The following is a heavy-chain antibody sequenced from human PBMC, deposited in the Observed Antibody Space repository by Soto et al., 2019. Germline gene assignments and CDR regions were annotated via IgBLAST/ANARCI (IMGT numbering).Heavy chain of an antibody. Sequence: QVQLMQSGAEVKKHGSSVKVSCKASGGTFSTSAISWVRQAPGEGLEWVGGIMPVFATPDYAQKFEGRVTISADESTTTAYLELTSLTTDDTAVYYCERDKDRQQLGGNYYYILDVWGQGTAITVSS. CDR2: IMPVFATP. CDR1: GGTFSTSA. D-gene: IGHD3-3*02. CDR3: ERDKDRQQLGGNYYYILDV. J-gene: IGHJ6*02. V-gene: IGHV1-69*12.